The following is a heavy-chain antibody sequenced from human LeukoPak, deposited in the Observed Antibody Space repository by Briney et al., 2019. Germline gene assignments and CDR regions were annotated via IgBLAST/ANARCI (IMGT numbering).Heavy chain of an antibody. CDR3: AKPRRDCTSAWGYVRDAFDI. D-gene: IGHD2-2*01. Sequence: GGSLRLSCAASGFRFSDYALSWVRQAPGKGPEWVSAISGRGDGPYYADSVKGRFTISRGNSKSTLYLQLNSLRGEVSAVYDCAKPRRDCTSAWGYVRDAFDIWGRGTTVTVSS. CDR2: ISGRGDGP. J-gene: IGHJ3*02. CDR1: GFRFSDYA. V-gene: IGHV3-23*01.